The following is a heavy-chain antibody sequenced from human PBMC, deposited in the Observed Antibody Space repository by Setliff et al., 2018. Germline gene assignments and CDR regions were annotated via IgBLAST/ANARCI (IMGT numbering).Heavy chain of an antibody. CDR2: IYYSGRT. J-gene: IGHJ4*02. CDR3: ARGVSGVSWTPRY. Sequence: PSETLSLTCTVSGGSISTYYWSWIWQPPGKGLEWIGYIYYSGRTNYSPSLKSRVTISVDTSKNQFSLQLTSLTAADTAVYYCARGVSGVSWTPRYWGRGTLVTVSS. CDR1: GGSISTYY. V-gene: IGHV4-59*08. D-gene: IGHD2-15*01.